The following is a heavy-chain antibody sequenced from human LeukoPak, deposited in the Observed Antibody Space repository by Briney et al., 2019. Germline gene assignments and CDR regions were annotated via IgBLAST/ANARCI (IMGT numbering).Heavy chain of an antibody. V-gene: IGHV3-23*01. D-gene: IGHD3-10*01. Sequence: GGSLRLSCAVSGFTFSSYAMSWVRQAPGKGLEWVSGSSGSGGYTYYADSVKGRFTFSRDNPKNTLYLEMSSLRAEDTAVYYCARMVRGLYIDYWGQGTLVIVSS. CDR3: ARMVRGLYIDY. J-gene: IGHJ4*02. CDR1: GFTFSSYA. CDR2: SSGSGGYT.